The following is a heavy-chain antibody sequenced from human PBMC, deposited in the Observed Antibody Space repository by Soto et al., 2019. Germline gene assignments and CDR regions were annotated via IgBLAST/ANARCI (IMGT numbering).Heavy chain of an antibody. V-gene: IGHV3-23*01. D-gene: IGHD3-10*01. J-gene: IGHJ6*04. CDR3: ARERLGYGAGRGGMAV. Sequence: EVQLLESVGAVVQPGGSLRLSCAASGFTFSSFVMNWVRQAPGKGLEWVSGMSGSGCSIYHADSVTGRFTISRDNSKNTLLLDMKSLRADDTAVYPCARERLGYGAGRGGMAVWGKGTTINFAS. CDR2: MSGSGCSI. CDR1: GFTFSSFV.